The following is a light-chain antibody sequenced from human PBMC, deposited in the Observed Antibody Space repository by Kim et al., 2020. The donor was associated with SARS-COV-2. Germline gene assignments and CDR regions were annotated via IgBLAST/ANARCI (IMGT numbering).Light chain of an antibody. CDR2: QDS. J-gene: IGLJ2*01. Sequence: SVAHGQTARITCSGDKLGDKYACWYQQKPGQSPVLVICQDSKRPSGIPERFSGSNSGNTATLTISGTQAMDEADYYCQAWDSSTVVFGGGTQLTV. V-gene: IGLV3-1*01. CDR1: KLGDKY. CDR3: QAWDSSTVV.